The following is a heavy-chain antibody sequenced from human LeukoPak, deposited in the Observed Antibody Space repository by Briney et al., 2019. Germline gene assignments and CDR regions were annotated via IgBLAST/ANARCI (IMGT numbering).Heavy chain of an antibody. J-gene: IGHJ5*02. CDR1: GYTFTAYY. D-gene: IGHD6-13*01. Sequence: ASVKVSCKASGYTFTAYYIHWLRQAPGQGLEWMGWINPNSGATNYAQKFQGRVTMTRDTSISTAYMELSRLRSDDTAVYYCARDRGSSSWYLSGWFDPWGQGTLVTVSS. CDR3: ARDRGSSSWYLSGWFDP. V-gene: IGHV1-2*02. CDR2: INPNSGAT.